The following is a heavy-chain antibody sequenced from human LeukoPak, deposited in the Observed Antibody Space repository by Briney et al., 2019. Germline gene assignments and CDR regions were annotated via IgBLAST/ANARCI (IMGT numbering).Heavy chain of an antibody. CDR2: ISYDGSNK. V-gene: IGHV3-30-3*01. CDR1: GFTFSSYA. D-gene: IGHD5-24*01. CDR3: ARDGRDGYKYGRDYFGY. J-gene: IGHJ4*02. Sequence: GGSLRLSCAASGFTFSSYAMHWVRQAPGKGLEWVAVISYDGSNKYYADSVKGRFTISRDNSKNTLSLEMNSLRAEDTAVYYCARDGRDGYKYGRDYFGYWGQGTLVTVSS.